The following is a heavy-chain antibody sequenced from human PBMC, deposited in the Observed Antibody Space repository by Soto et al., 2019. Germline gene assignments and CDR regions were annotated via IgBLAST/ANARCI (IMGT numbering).Heavy chain of an antibody. J-gene: IGHJ6*02. Sequence: PGGFLRLSCAASGFTFSSYGMHWVRQAPGKGLEWVAVISYDGSNKYYADSVKGRFTISRDNSKNTLYLQMNSLRAEDTAVYYCEKHIVGATLYYGMDVWGQGTTVNVSS. CDR2: ISYDGSNK. V-gene: IGHV3-30*18. CDR3: EKHIVGATLYYGMDV. CDR1: GFTFSSYG. D-gene: IGHD1-26*01.